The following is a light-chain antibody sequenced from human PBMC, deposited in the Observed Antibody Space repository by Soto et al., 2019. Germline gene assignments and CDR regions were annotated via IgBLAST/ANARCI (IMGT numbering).Light chain of an antibody. Sequence: DIQMTQSPSSVSASVGDRVTITCRASQSISSWLAWYQQKPGTVPKLLIYEASKLQSGVPSRFSGSGAGTEFTLTITRLQPEDFGTYYCQQGDSFPITFGQGKRLEIK. CDR3: QQGDSFPIT. CDR2: EAS. J-gene: IGKJ5*01. V-gene: IGKV1-12*01. CDR1: QSISSW.